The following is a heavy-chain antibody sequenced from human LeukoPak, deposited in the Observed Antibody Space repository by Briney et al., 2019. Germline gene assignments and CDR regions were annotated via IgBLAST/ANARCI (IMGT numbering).Heavy chain of an antibody. CDR1: GGTFSSYA. Sequence: SVEVSCKVSGGTFSSYAISWVRQAPGQGLEWMGGIIPLFVTANYAQKFQGRVTITADESTSTAYMELSSLRSEDTAVYYCARDLMHYYGSGIPAFDIWGQGTMVTVSS. D-gene: IGHD3-10*01. CDR2: IIPLFVTA. CDR3: ARDLMHYYGSGIPAFDI. V-gene: IGHV1-69*13. J-gene: IGHJ3*02.